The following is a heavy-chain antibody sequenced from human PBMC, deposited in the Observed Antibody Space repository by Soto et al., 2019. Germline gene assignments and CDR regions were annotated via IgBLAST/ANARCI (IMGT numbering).Heavy chain of an antibody. CDR2: ISWEGGNT. D-gene: IGHD6-13*01. Sequence: GGSLSLTCAASGFKFDDYAMPWVRQSPGQGLEWVSLISWEGGNTFYADSVKGRFTISRDNSKNSLYLQMHSLSPEDTALYYCAKGHSLHFLASILDYWGQGTLVTVSS. J-gene: IGHJ4*02. V-gene: IGHV3-43D*04. CDR3: AKGHSLHFLASILDY. CDR1: GFKFDDYA.